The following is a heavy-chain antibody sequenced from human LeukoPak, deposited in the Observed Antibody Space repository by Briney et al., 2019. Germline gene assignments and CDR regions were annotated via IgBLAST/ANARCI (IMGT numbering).Heavy chain of an antibody. J-gene: IGHJ5*02. CDR3: ARDWYCSSSICYTDRNWFDP. V-gene: IGHV3-21*03. CDR2: ISTTSSYT. Sequence: PGGSLRLSCAASGFTFSSYNMNWVRQAPGKGLECVSYISTTSSYTDYADSVRGRFTISRDNAKNLLYLQMNSLRPEDTAVYYCARDWYCSSSICYTDRNWFDPWGQGTLVTVSS. CDR1: GFTFSSYN. D-gene: IGHD2-2*02.